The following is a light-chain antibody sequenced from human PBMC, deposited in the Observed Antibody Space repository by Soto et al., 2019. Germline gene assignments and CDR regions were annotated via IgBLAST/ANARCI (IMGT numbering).Light chain of an antibody. J-gene: IGLJ1*01. CDR3: QTWGAGVRV. CDR1: SGHNSYA. Sequence: QPVLTQSPSASASLGASVKLTCTLSSGHNSYAIAWHQQRPEKGPRFLMKINSDGSHIKGDGIPDRFSGSSSGAERYLTISSLQSEDEADYYCQTWGAGVRVFGTGTKLTVL. V-gene: IGLV4-69*01. CDR2: INSDGSH.